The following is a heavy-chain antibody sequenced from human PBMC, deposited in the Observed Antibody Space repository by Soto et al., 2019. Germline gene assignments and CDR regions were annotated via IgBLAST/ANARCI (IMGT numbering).Heavy chain of an antibody. CDR1: GGSISSSSYY. V-gene: IGHV4-39*01. D-gene: IGHD3-10*01. Sequence: SETLSLTCTVSGGSISSSSYYWGWIRQPPGKGLEWIGSIYYSGSTYYNPSLKSRVTISVDTSKNQFSLKLSSVTAADTAVYYCARLGFDNWFDPWGQGTLVTVSS. CDR3: ARLGFDNWFDP. CDR2: IYYSGST. J-gene: IGHJ5*02.